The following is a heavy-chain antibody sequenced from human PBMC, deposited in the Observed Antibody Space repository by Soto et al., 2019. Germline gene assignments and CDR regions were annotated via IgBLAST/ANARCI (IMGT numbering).Heavy chain of an antibody. CDR1: GGTVSSYT. J-gene: IGHJ4*02. CDR3: ACRGYSGYDYVKQADY. V-gene: IGHV1-69*02. Sequence: QVQLVQSGAEVKKPGSSVKVSCKASGGTVSSYTISWVRQAPGQGLEWMGRIIPILGIANYAQKFEGRVTITADKSTSKAYMELSSLRSEDTAVYYCACRGYSGYDYVKQADYWGQGTLVTVSS. CDR2: IIPILGIA. D-gene: IGHD5-12*01.